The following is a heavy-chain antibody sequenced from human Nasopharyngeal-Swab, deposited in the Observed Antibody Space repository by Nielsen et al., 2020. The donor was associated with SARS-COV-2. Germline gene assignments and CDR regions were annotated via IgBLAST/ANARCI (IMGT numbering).Heavy chain of an antibody. CDR1: RLTFSTYS. J-gene: IGHJ4*02. CDR3: AKDGGFMGATTLFES. CDR2: ISSSLDSYI. D-gene: IGHD1-26*01. Sequence: ESLKLSCAASRLTFSTYSMHWDRQAPVPGLQWVSSISSSLDSYISYADSVKGRCTISRDNAENSVYLQMTSLRADDTAVYYCAKDGGFMGATTLFESWGQGTLVTVSS. V-gene: IGHV3-21*06.